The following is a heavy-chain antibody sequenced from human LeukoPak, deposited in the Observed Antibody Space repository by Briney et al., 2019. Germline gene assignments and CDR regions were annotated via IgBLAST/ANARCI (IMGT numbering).Heavy chain of an antibody. Sequence: SETLSLTCTVSGGSISSYCWSWVRQPPGKGLEWIGYIFTSGSTDYNPSLKSRVTMSVDTSKNQLSMELRFLTAADTAVYYCTTSHDVKTAPYDLWGQGTLVTVSS. D-gene: IGHD2-21*01. CDR2: IFTSGST. V-gene: IGHV4-4*09. CDR3: TTSHDVKTAPYDL. CDR1: GGSISSYC. J-gene: IGHJ5*02.